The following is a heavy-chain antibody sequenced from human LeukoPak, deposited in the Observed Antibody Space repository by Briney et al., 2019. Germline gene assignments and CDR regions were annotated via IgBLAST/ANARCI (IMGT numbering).Heavy chain of an antibody. CDR1: GFTFNNFA. CDR3: TTQATPRYYDFWSGYYTGATHYYGMDV. V-gene: IGHV3-15*01. Sequence: GGSLRLSCAASGFTFNNFAMTWVRQAPGKGLEWVGRIKSKTDGGTTDYAAPVKGRFTISRDDSKNTLYLQMNSLKTEDTAVYYCTTQATPRYYDFWSGYYTGATHYYGMDVWGQGTTVTVSS. D-gene: IGHD3-3*01. CDR2: IKSKTDGGTT. J-gene: IGHJ6*02.